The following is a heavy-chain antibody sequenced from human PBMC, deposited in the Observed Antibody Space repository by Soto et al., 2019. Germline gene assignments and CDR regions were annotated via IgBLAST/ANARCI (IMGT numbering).Heavy chain of an antibody. Sequence: SVKVSCKASGGTFSSYAISWVRQAPGQGLEWMGRIIPFIGTANYAQKFQGRVTITADESTSTAYMELTSLRSDDTAVYYCARDTYDSSGSYGMDVWGQGTTVTVSS. J-gene: IGHJ6*02. D-gene: IGHD3-22*01. CDR3: ARDTYDSSGSYGMDV. CDR2: IIPFIGTA. CDR1: GGTFSSYA. V-gene: IGHV1-69*11.